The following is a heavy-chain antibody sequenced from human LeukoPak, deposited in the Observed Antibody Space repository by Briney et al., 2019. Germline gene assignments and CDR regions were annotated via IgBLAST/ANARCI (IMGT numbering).Heavy chain of an antibody. CDR2: INPNSGGT. D-gene: IGHD4-17*01. J-gene: IGHJ6*02. CDR1: GYTFTGYY. Sequence: ASVRVSCKASGYTFTGYYMHWVRQAPGQGLEWMGWINPNSGGTNYAQKFQGRVTMTRDTSISTAYMELSRLRSDDTAAYYCARDCYGDYYYYYGMDVWGQGTTVTVSS. CDR3: ARDCYGDYYYYYGMDV. V-gene: IGHV1-2*02.